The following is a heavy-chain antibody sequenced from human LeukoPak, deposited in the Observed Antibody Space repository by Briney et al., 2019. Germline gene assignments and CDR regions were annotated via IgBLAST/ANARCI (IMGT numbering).Heavy chain of an antibody. D-gene: IGHD3-22*01. CDR1: GFRLSGYA. CDR2: ISGGGDAA. CDR3: SRKYDSSGYFDY. J-gene: IGHJ4*02. V-gene: IGHV3-23*01. Sequence: GGSLRLSCIASGFRLSGYAMTWVRQAPGKGLEWVSTISGGGDAAYYADSVKGRFTISRDNSKSTLYLQMNTLRAEDTAVYYCSRKYDSSGYFDYWGRGTLVTVSS.